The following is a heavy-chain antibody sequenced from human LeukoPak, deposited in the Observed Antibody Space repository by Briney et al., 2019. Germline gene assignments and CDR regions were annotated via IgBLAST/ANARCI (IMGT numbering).Heavy chain of an antibody. CDR3: ARDQAYYYDSSGYCFDY. D-gene: IGHD3-22*01. Sequence: ASVKVSCKASGGTFNSYAISWVRQAPGQGLEWMGWINPNSGGTNYAQKFQGRVTMTRDTSISTAYMELSRLRSDDTAVYYCARDQAYYYDSSGYCFDYWGQGTLVTVSS. CDR2: INPNSGGT. J-gene: IGHJ4*02. CDR1: GGTFNSYA. V-gene: IGHV1-2*02.